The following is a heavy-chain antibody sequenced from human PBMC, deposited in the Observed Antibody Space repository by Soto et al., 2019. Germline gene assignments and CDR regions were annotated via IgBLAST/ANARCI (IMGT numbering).Heavy chain of an antibody. J-gene: IGHJ4*02. CDR2: IYYSGST. D-gene: IGHD6-6*01. CDR1: GGSISSSSYY. Sequence: SETLSLTCTVSGGSISSSSYYWGWIRQPPGKGLEWIGSIYYSGSTYYNPSLKSRVTISVDTSKNQFSLKLSSVTAADTAVYYCAIRSIAARRGIHVGDYWGQGTLVSVSS. V-gene: IGHV4-39*01. CDR3: AIRSIAARRGIHVGDY.